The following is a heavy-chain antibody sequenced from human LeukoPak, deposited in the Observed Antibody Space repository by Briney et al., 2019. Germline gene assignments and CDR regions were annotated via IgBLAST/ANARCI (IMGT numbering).Heavy chain of an antibody. CDR1: GFIFTTND. Sequence: GGSLRLSCAASGFIFTTNDLNWVRQASGKGLEWVSGISTGDGTWTYYADSVKGRFTISRDNSKNTVYLQMSSLRAEDTGVYYCATAVAATDHWGQGTLVTVSS. CDR3: ATAVAATDH. V-gene: IGHV3-23*01. D-gene: IGHD2-15*01. J-gene: IGHJ4*02. CDR2: ISTGDGTWT.